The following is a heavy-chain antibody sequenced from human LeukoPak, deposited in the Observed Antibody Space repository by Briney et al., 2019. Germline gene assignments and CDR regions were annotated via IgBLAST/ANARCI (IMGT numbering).Heavy chain of an antibody. V-gene: IGHV3-7*01. Sequence: PGGSLRLSCAASGFTFSSYWMSWVRQAPGKGLEWVANIKQDGSEKYYVDSVKGRFTISRDNAKNSLYLQMNSLRAEDTAVYYCASIGIVGAINIWGQGTMVTVSS. CDR3: ASIGIVGAINI. CDR1: GFTFSSYW. D-gene: IGHD1-26*01. CDR2: IKQDGSEK. J-gene: IGHJ3*02.